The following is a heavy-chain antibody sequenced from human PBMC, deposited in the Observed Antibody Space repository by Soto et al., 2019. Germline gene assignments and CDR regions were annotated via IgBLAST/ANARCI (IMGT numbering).Heavy chain of an antibody. Sequence: SVKVSCKASGVTFSSYAISWVRQAPGQGLEWMGGIIPIFGTANYAQKFQGRVTITADESTSTAYMELSSLRSEDTAVYYCARDPYGDYTAGYYGMDVWGQGTTVTVSS. CDR1: GVTFSSYA. CDR3: ARDPYGDYTAGYYGMDV. CDR2: IIPIFGTA. V-gene: IGHV1-69*13. D-gene: IGHD4-17*01. J-gene: IGHJ6*02.